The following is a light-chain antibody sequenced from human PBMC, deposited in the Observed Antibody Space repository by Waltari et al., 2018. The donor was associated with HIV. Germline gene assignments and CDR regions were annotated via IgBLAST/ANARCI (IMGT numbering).Light chain of an antibody. Sequence: EIVMTQSPATLSVSPGERATLSCRASQSVSSNLAWYQHKPGQAPRLLIYGASNRATGIPARFSGSGSGTDFTLTISSLEPEDFAVYYCQQRSNWWTFGQGTKVEIK. CDR1: QSVSSN. CDR2: GAS. CDR3: QQRSNWWT. V-gene: IGKV3-11*01. J-gene: IGKJ1*01.